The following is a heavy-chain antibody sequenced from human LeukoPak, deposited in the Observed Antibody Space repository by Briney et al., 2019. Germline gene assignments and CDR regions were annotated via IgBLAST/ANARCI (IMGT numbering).Heavy chain of an antibody. CDR2: IYYSGST. CDR1: GGSISSSSYY. D-gene: IGHD3-10*01. Sequence: SETLSLTCTVSGGSISSSSYYWGWIRQPPGKGLEWIGSIYYSGSTYYNPSLKSRVTISVDTSKNQFSLKLSSVTAADTAVYYCARHRITMVRELSPGAYWGQGTLVTVSS. CDR3: ARHRITMVRELSPGAY. V-gene: IGHV4-39*01. J-gene: IGHJ4*02.